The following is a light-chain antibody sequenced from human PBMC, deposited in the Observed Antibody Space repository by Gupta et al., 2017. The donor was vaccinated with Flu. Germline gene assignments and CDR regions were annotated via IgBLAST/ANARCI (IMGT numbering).Light chain of an antibody. J-gene: IGLJ3*02. CDR2: YDD. Sequence: QSVLTQPPSVSEAPRQRVTISCSGSSSNIGNNAVNWYQQLPGKAPKLLIYYDDLLPSGVSDRFSGSKSGTSASLAIRGLQSEDEAEYYGAAWDDSLNGWVFGGGTKLTVL. CDR1: SSNIGNNA. V-gene: IGLV1-36*01. CDR3: AAWDDSLNGWV.